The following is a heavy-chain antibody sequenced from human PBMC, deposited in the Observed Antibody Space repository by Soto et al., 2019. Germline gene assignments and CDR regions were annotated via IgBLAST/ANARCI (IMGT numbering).Heavy chain of an antibody. J-gene: IGHJ5*02. CDR2: ISTYSGDT. CDR1: GYTFFTYD. Sequence: ASVKVSCKASGYTFFTYDISWVRQAPGQGLEWMGWISTYSGDTKYAQKFQGRVTMTTDTSTTTAYLELRSLRSDDTAVYYCARHHGPTTSENWFDPWGQGTLVTDSS. CDR3: ARHHGPTTSENWFDP. D-gene: IGHD5-12*01. V-gene: IGHV1-18*01.